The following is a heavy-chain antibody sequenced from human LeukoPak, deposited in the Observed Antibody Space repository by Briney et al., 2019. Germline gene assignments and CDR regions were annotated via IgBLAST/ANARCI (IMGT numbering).Heavy chain of an antibody. CDR1: GGTFSSYA. CDR3: ARDPYSSSWYDSWYFDY. J-gene: IGHJ4*02. CDR2: INPNSGGT. D-gene: IGHD6-13*01. Sequence: GASVKVSCKTSGGTFSSYAISWVRQAPGQGLEWMGWINPNSGGTNYAQKFQGRVTMTRDTSISTAYMELSRLRSDDTAVYYCARDPYSSSWYDSWYFDYWGQGTLVTVSS. V-gene: IGHV1-2*02.